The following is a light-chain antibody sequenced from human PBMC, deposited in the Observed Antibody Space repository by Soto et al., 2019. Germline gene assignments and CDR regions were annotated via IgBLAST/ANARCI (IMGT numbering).Light chain of an antibody. Sequence: QSALTQPRSVSGSPGQSVTISCTGTSSDVGAYNYVSWYQQHPGKAPKLIIYDVSKRPSGVPDRFSGSKSGNTASLTISGLQAEDEADYYCCSYAGSPDVFGTGTKLTVL. CDR3: CSYAGSPDV. V-gene: IGLV2-11*01. CDR1: SSDVGAYNY. J-gene: IGLJ1*01. CDR2: DVS.